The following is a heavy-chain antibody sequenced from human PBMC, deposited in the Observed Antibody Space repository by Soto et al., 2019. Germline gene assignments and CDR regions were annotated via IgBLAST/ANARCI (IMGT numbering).Heavy chain of an antibody. Sequence: VQLVESGGGVVQPGRSLRLLCEASGFPFSRYGMHWVRQAPGLVLEWVAVISWDGLAQYYGDSVRGRFTISRDNSQSTLDLQRNSLRTEATAIYYCAKETIQVGGPNYFDYWGQGVLVTVSS. CDR1: GFPFSRYG. CDR2: ISWDGLAQ. CDR3: AKETIQVGGPNYFDY. J-gene: IGHJ4*02. V-gene: IGHV3-30*18. D-gene: IGHD1-1*01.